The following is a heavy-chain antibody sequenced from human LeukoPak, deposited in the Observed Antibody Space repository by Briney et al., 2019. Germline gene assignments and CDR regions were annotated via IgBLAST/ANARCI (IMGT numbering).Heavy chain of an antibody. CDR3: AKAAGYSTIYWVDP. Sequence: PSETLSLTCTVSGGSIRSSHWSWIRQPPGKGLEFIGYIYYSGTSNYNPSLKSQVTMSVDTSNNQFSLKLNSVTAADTAVYYCAKAAGYSTIYWVDPRGQGTLGTGSS. CDR2: IYYSGTS. V-gene: IGHV4-59*01. D-gene: IGHD6-13*01. J-gene: IGHJ5*02. CDR1: GGSIRSSH.